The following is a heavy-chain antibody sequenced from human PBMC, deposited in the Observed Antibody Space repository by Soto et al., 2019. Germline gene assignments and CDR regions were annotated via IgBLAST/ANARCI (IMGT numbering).Heavy chain of an antibody. CDR2: INHSGST. D-gene: IGHD6-13*01. Sequence: SETLSLTCAVYGGSFSGYYWSWIRQPPGRGLEWIGEINHSGSTNYDPSLKSRVTISVDTSKNQFSLKLSSVTAADTAVYYCARGGPRGSSSWYRGEYNWFDPWGQGTLVTVSS. CDR1: GGSFSGYY. V-gene: IGHV4-34*01. CDR3: ARGGPRGSSSWYRGEYNWFDP. J-gene: IGHJ5*02.